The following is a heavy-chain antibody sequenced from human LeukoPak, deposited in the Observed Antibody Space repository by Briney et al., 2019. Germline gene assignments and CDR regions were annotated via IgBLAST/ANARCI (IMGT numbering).Heavy chain of an antibody. V-gene: IGHV3-64D*06. CDR1: GFAFSQHV. CDR3: VKDRSGTYSFDN. D-gene: IGHD1-26*01. Sequence: GGSLRLSCSASGFAFSQHVMHWVRQAPGDGLDYVSFIHPTGSLTSYADSVKGRFTVSRDNSMNMLYLEMSSLRLEDTAVHHCVKDRSGTYSFDNWGQGTLVTVSS. CDR2: IHPTGSLT. J-gene: IGHJ4*02.